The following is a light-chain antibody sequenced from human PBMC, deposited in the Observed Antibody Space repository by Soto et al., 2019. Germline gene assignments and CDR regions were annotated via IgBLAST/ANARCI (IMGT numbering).Light chain of an antibody. J-gene: IGLJ1*01. CDR1: NIGNKR. CDR3: QVWDIMTDNYV. CDR2: YDS. Sequence: VLTQPPSVSGAPEKTATITCGGNNIGNKRVHWYRQKPGQAPVLLISYDSDRPSGIPERFSGSNSGNTATLTISRVEAGDEADYYCQVWDIMTDNYVFGSGTKLTVL. V-gene: IGLV3-21*04.